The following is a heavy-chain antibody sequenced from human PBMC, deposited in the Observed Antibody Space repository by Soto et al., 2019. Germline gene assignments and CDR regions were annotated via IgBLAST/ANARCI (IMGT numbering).Heavy chain of an antibody. CDR2: IKSDGSST. CDR3: AREACSGGNCFYFGPDY. V-gene: IGHV3-74*01. Sequence: WGSRRISRPAAPVTFTRHLMHTDRQAPGKGLGWVSRIKSDGSSTSYADSVKGRFTISRDNAKNTLYLQMNSLRAEDTAVYYCAREACSGGNCFYFGPDYWGQGT. CDR1: PVTFTRHL. J-gene: IGHJ4*02. D-gene: IGHD2-15*01.